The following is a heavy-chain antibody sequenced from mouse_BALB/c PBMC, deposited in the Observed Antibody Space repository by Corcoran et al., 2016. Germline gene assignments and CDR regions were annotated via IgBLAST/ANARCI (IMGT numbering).Heavy chain of an antibody. Sequence: EVKLLESGGGLVQPGGSLKLSCAASGFDFSRYCMSWVRQAPGKGREWIGEINPDSSTINYTPSLKDKFIISRDNAKNTLYLQMSKVRSEDTALYYCARLGYYGNSAYWGQGTLVTVSA. CDR3: ARLGYYGNSAY. CDR2: INPDSSTI. D-gene: IGHD2-1*01. CDR1: GFDFSRYC. J-gene: IGHJ3*01. V-gene: IGHV4-1*02.